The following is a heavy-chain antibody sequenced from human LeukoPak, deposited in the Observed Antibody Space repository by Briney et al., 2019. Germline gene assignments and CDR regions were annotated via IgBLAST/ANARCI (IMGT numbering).Heavy chain of an antibody. D-gene: IGHD5-18*01. Sequence: GGSLRLSCAASGFTFSSYTMNWVRQAPGKGLEWVSSISSSSSYIYYADSVEGRFTISRDNAKNSLYLQMNSLGAEDTAVYYCASSLVAGYYYYNYYYMDVWGKGTTVTVSS. V-gene: IGHV3-21*01. CDR3: ASSLVAGYYYYNYYYMDV. CDR1: GFTFSSYT. CDR2: ISSSSSYI. J-gene: IGHJ6*03.